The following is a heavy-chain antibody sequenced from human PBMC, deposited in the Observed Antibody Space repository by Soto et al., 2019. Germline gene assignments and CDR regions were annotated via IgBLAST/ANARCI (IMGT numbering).Heavy chain of an antibody. CDR3: ARDLSISDSSGWYPYYYYGMDV. J-gene: IGHJ6*02. CDR1: GGSVSSGSYY. D-gene: IGHD6-19*01. CDR2: IYYSGST. Sequence: SETLSLTCTVPGGSVSSGSYYWSWIRQPPGKGLEWIGYIYYSGSTNYNPSLKSRVTISVDTSKNQFSLKLSSVTAADTAVYYCARDLSISDSSGWYPYYYYGMDVWGQGTTVTVS. V-gene: IGHV4-61*01.